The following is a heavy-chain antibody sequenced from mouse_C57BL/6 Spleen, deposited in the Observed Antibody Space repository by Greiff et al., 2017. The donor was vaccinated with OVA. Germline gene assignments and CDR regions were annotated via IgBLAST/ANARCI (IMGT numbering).Heavy chain of an antibody. J-gene: IGHJ4*01. CDR2: INYDGSST. V-gene: IGHV5-16*01. D-gene: IGHD2-4*01. CDR1: GFTFSDYY. Sequence: EVQRVESEGGLVQPGSSMKLSCTASGFTFSDYYMAWVRQVPEKGLEWVANINYDGSSTYYLDSLKSRFIISRDNAKNILYLQMSSLKSEDTATYYCARNYDYDWAMDYWGQGTSVTVSS. CDR3: ARNYDYDWAMDY.